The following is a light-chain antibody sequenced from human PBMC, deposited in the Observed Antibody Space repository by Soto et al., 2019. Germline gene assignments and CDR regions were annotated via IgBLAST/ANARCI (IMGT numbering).Light chain of an antibody. J-gene: IGLJ2*01. CDR3: CSYAGSSTLV. Sequence: QSVLTQHASVSGSPGQSITISCTGTSSDVGSYNLVSWYQQHPGKAPKLMIYEGSKRPSGVSNRFSGSTSGNTASLTISGLQAEDEADYYCCSYAGSSTLVFGGGTKLTVL. V-gene: IGLV2-23*01. CDR2: EGS. CDR1: SSDVGSYNL.